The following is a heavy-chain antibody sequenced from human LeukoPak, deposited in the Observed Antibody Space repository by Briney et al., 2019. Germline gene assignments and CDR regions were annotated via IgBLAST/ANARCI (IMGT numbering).Heavy chain of an antibody. CDR3: ARGYCSGGSCYSWFDP. J-gene: IGHJ5*02. CDR2: INHSGST. V-gene: IGHV4-34*01. CDR1: GGSFSGYY. Sequence: SETLSLTCAVYGGSFSGYYWSWIRQPPGKGLEWIGEINHSGSTNYNPSLKSRVTISVDTSKNQYSLKLSSVTAADTAVYYCARGYCSGGSCYSWFDPWGQGTLVTVSS. D-gene: IGHD2-15*01.